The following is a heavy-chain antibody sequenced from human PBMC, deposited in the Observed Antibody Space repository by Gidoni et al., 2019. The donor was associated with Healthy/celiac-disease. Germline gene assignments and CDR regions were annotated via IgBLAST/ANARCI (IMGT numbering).Heavy chain of an antibody. J-gene: IGHJ4*02. CDR2: IYPGDSDT. D-gene: IGHD2-2*01. Sequence: EVQLVQSGAEVKQPGESLKISCKGSGYSFTSYWIGWVRQIPGKGLEWMGIIYPGDSDTRYSPSFQGQVTISADKSISTAYLQWSSLKASDTAMYYCARLEAPADIVVVPAAVIFDYWGQGTLVTVSS. V-gene: IGHV5-51*03. CDR3: ARLEAPADIVVVPAAVIFDY. CDR1: GYSFTSYW.